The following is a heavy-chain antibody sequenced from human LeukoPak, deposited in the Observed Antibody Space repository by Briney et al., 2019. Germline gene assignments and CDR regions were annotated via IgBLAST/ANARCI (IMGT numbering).Heavy chain of an antibody. CDR2: INHSGST. J-gene: IGHJ6*03. CDR3: AKDEVVPGYYYTDV. Sequence: SETLSLTCAVYGGSFSGYYWSWIRQPPGKGLEWIGEINHSGSTNYNPSLKSRVTISVDTSKNQFSLKLSSVTAADTAVYYCAKDEVVPGYYYTDVWGRGTTVTISS. CDR1: GGSFSGYY. D-gene: IGHD2-2*01. V-gene: IGHV4-34*01.